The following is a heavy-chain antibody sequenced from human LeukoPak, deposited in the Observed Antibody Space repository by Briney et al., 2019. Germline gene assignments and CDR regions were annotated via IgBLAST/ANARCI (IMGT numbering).Heavy chain of an antibody. CDR1: GFTFSTYV. CDR3: VADFDY. CDR2: IQSDGSNE. Sequence: PGGSLRLSCAASGFTFSTYVMHWVRQAPGKGLEWVALIQSDGSNEYYADSVKGRFTISRDNSKNTLYLQMNSLRAEDTAIYYCVADFDYWGQGTLVTVS. D-gene: IGHD6-19*01. J-gene: IGHJ4*02. V-gene: IGHV3-30*02.